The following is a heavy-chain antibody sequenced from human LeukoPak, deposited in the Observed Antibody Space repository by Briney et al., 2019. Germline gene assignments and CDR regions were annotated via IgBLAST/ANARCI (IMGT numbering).Heavy chain of an antibody. V-gene: IGHV3-23*01. D-gene: IGHD6-13*01. CDR3: AKGGSSWYSFNDY. J-gene: IGHJ4*02. Sequence: GGSLRLSCAASGFTFSSYSMNWVRQAPGKGLEWVSAISGSGGSTYYADSVKGRFTISRDNSKNTLYLQMNSLRAEDTAVYYCAKGGSSWYSFNDYWGQGTLVTVSS. CDR2: ISGSGGST. CDR1: GFTFSSYS.